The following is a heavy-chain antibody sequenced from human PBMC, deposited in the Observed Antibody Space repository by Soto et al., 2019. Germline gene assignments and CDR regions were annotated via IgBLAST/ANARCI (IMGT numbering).Heavy chain of an antibody. D-gene: IGHD2-2*01. CDR1: GGFISSYY. J-gene: IGHJ5*02. Sequence: SETLSLTCTVSGGFISSYYWSWIRQPPGKGLEWIGYIYYSGSTNYNPSLKSRVTISVDTSKNQFSLKVSSVTAADTAVYYCAREGRHCSTTSCDNWFDPWGQGTLVTVSS. CDR3: AREGRHCSTTSCDNWFDP. CDR2: IYYSGST. V-gene: IGHV4-59*01.